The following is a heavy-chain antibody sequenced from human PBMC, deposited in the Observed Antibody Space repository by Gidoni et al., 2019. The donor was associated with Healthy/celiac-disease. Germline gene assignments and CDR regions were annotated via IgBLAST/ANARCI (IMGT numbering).Heavy chain of an antibody. V-gene: IGHV3-7*03. Sequence: EVQLVASGGGLVPPGGSLSLSCASSGFTFSRHWMSWVRQVPGKGLGWVAKIKQDGSEKYYVDSVKGRFTIYRDNAKNSLYLQMNSLRAEDTAVYYCARERVRGNWNPRGYFDYWGQGTLVTVSS. J-gene: IGHJ4*02. CDR1: GFTFSRHW. CDR3: ARERVRGNWNPRGYFDY. CDR2: IKQDGSEK. D-gene: IGHD1-20*01.